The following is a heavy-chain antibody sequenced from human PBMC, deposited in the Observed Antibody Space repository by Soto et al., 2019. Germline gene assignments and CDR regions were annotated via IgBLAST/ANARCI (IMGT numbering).Heavy chain of an antibody. D-gene: IGHD3-10*01. J-gene: IGHJ4*02. Sequence: LKISCKGSGYTLSKYWIGWVRQTPGKGLEWMGMIYPGDSDARYSPSFEGQVTFSVDKSINTAYLQWNSLKASDTAMYYCARQGGEYNTMSDYWGQGTLVTVSS. V-gene: IGHV5-51*01. CDR1: GYTLSKYW. CDR3: ARQGGEYNTMSDY. CDR2: IYPGDSDA.